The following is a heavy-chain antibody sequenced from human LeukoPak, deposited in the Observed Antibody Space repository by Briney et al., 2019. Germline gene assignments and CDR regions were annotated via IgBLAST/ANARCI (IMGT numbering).Heavy chain of an antibody. V-gene: IGHV3-48*03. CDR2: ISSSGDSI. Sequence: PGGSLRLSCAASGFSLTTYEMNWVRQAPGKGLEWVSYISSSGDSIYYADSVKGRFTISRDNAKNSLSLQMNSLRAEDTAIYYCARDRRVGATWSVGAFDMGGQGTTVTVS. CDR1: GFSLTTYE. J-gene: IGHJ3*02. CDR3: ARDRRVGATWSVGAFDM. D-gene: IGHD1-26*01.